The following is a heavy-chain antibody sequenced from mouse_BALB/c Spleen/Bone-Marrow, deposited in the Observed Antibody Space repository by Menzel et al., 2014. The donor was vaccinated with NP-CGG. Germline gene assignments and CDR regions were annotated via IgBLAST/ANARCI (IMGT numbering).Heavy chain of an antibody. V-gene: IGHV2-9*02. J-gene: IGHJ4*01. D-gene: IGHD6-1*01. CDR3: ARPTPRYFATDY. Sequence: VQVVESGPGLVAPSQSLSITCTVSGFSLTSYGVHWVRQPPGKGLEWLGVIWAGGSTNYNSALMSRLSISKDNSKSQVFLKMSSLQTDDTAMYYCARPTPRYFATDYWGQGTSVTVSS. CDR2: IWAGGST. CDR1: GFSLTSYG.